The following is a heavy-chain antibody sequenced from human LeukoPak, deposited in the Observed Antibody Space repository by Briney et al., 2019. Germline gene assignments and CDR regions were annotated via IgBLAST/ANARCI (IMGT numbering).Heavy chain of an antibody. CDR1: GGSISSYY. J-gene: IGHJ4*02. CDR2: IYTSGST. D-gene: IGHD2-8*01. CDR3: ARVDLYGTIDY. V-gene: IGHV4-4*07. Sequence: PSETLSLTCSVSGGSISSYYWSWIRQPAGKGLEWIGRIYTSGSTNYNPSLKGRVTMSVDTSKNQFSLKLSSVTAADTAVYYCARVDLYGTIDYWGQGTLVTVSS.